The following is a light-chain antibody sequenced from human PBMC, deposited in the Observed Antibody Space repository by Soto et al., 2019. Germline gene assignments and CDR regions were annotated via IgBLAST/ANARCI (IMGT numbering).Light chain of an antibody. V-gene: IGKV1-5*01. CDR1: QTTNTW. CDR3: QQYISYPYT. J-gene: IGKJ2*01. CDR2: DAS. Sequence: DIQMTQFPSTLSASVGDRVTITCRASQTTNTWLAWYQQKPGTAPKLLIYDASSLEGGVPSRFSASGSGTEFTLTISSLQPDDLATYYCQQYISYPYTFGQVTKVESK.